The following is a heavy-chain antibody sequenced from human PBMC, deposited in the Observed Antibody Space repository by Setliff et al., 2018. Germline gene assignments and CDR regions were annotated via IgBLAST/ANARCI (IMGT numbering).Heavy chain of an antibody. CDR1: GVSISSYY. CDR2: INHSGST. V-gene: IGHV4-4*08. D-gene: IGHD1-26*01. CDR3: ARDNTMVGATDY. J-gene: IGHJ4*02. Sequence: SETLSLTCNVSGVSISSYYWSWIRQPPGKGLEWIAEINHSGSTNYNPSLNGRVTISRDTSQNQFSLKLSSVTAADTAVYFCARDNTMVGATDYWGLGTLVTVS.